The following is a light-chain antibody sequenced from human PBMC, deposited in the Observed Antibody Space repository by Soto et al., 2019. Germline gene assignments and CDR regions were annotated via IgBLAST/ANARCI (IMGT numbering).Light chain of an antibody. V-gene: IGLV1-40*01. J-gene: IGLJ2*01. Sequence: QSVLTQPPSVSGAPGQRVTISCTGSSSNIGAGYDVHWYQQLPGTAPKLLIYGTSDRPSGVPDRISGSKSGTSASLAITGLQAEDEADYYCQSYDSGLSVVFGGGTKVTVL. CDR2: GTS. CDR1: SSNIGAGYD. CDR3: QSYDSGLSVV.